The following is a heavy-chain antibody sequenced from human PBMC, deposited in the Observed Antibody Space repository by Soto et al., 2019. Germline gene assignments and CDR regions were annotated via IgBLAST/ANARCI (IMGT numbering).Heavy chain of an antibody. CDR1: GGPISDFY. D-gene: IGHD3-9*01. CDR3: ARGNLLSGYLTFYFDN. J-gene: IGHJ4*02. CDR2: VSYSGTT. Sequence: QVQLQESGPGLVKPSESLSLICTVSGGPISDFYWSWIRQPPGKGLEWIGHVSYSGTTNYNPSLKSRVTIAIDTSKKQFSLKLNSVTAADTAVYYCARGNLLSGYLTFYFDNWGQGTLVTVSS. V-gene: IGHV4-59*01.